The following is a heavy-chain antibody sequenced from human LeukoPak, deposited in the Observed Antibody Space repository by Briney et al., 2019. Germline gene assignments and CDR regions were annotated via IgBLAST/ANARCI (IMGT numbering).Heavy chain of an antibody. J-gene: IGHJ3*02. V-gene: IGHV4-34*01. CDR1: GGSFSGYY. CDR3: ARAGVPDAFDI. D-gene: IGHD7-27*01. CDR2: INHSGST. Sequence: SETLSLTCAVYGGSFSGYYWSWIRQPPGKGLEWIGEINHSGSTNYNPSLKSRVTISVDTSKNQFSLKLSSVTAADTAVYYCARAGVPDAFDIWGQGTMVTVSS.